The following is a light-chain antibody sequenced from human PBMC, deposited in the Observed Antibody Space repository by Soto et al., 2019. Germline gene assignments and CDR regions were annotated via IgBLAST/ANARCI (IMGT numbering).Light chain of an antibody. CDR3: SAYSISTAYL. V-gene: IGLV2-14*01. J-gene: IGLJ1*01. CDR2: EVS. CDR1: SSDVGGYDY. Sequence: ALTQLASVAGAPGQSSTISCTGTSSDVGGYDYVSWYQLHPGKAPKLMVFEVSNRPSGVSYRFSGYKSRNPASLTISALQAEDAADYFCSAYSISTAYLFGTGTKV.